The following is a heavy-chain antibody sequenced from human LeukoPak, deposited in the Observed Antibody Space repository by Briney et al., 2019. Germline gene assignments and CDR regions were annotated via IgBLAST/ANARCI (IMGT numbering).Heavy chain of an antibody. CDR1: GYTFTSYA. CDR3: ARDLSHDFWSGYSLYYGMDV. J-gene: IGHJ6*02. D-gene: IGHD3-3*01. CDR2: INTNTGNP. Sequence: ASVKVSCEASGYTFTSYAMNWVRQAPGQGLEWMGWINTNTGNPTYAQGFTGRFVFSLDTSVSTAYLQISSLKAEDTAVYYCARDLSHDFWSGYSLYYGMDVWGQGTTVTVSS. V-gene: IGHV7-4-1*02.